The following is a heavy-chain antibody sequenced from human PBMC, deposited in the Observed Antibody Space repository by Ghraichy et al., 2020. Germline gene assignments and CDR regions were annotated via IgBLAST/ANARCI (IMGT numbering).Heavy chain of an antibody. Sequence: LSLNCAASGFTFGSYVLHWVRQAPGKGLEWVSCISGSDGSTYYADSVKGRFTISRDNAKNTLSLQMNSLRAEDTAVYYCAKDGRVSARSFDCWGQGALVTVSS. D-gene: IGHD6-6*01. CDR1: GFTFGSYV. J-gene: IGHJ4*02. V-gene: IGHV3-23*01. CDR3: AKDGRVSARSFDC. CDR2: ISGSDGST.